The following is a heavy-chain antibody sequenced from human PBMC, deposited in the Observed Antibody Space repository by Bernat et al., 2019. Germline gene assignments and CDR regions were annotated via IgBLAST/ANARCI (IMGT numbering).Heavy chain of an antibody. CDR1: GFTFSSYG. D-gene: IGHD3-10*01. V-gene: IGHV3-30*18. CDR2: ISYDGSNK. CDR3: AKGGEFDY. J-gene: IGHJ4*02. Sequence: QVQLVESGGGVVQPGRSLRLSCAASGFTFSSYGMHWVRQAPGKGLEWVAVISYDGSNKYYADSVKGRFTISRDNSKNTLYLQMNSLRAEDMAVYYCAKGGEFDYWGQGTLVTVSS.